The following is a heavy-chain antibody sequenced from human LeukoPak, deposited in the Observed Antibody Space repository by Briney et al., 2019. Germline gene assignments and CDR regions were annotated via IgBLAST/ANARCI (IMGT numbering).Heavy chain of an antibody. CDR3: VRFGVNYDMDV. V-gene: IGHV4-59*01. Sequence: TSETLSLTCSVSGGSISGYYWTWVRQPPGKGLEWIGQIHYSGRADYNPSLKSRITMSVDTSRSQISLKLSSVTAADTAIYYCVRFGVNYDMDVWGQGTTVTVFS. J-gene: IGHJ6*02. D-gene: IGHD3-16*01. CDR2: IHYSGRA. CDR1: GGSISGYY.